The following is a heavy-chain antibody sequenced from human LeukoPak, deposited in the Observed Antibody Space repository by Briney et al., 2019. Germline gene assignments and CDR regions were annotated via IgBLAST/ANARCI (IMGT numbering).Heavy chain of an antibody. J-gene: IGHJ4*02. CDR2: ISSASNYI. Sequence: PGGSLRLSCAASGFTFTVHTMNWVRQAPGKGLEWVASISSASNYIYYADSLKGRFTVSRDNAKNSLYLQMNSLRAEDTAVYFCARDNYHDGSAYPFDYWGQGTLVTVSS. CDR1: GFTFTVHT. CDR3: ARDNYHDGSAYPFDY. D-gene: IGHD3-22*01. V-gene: IGHV3-21*01.